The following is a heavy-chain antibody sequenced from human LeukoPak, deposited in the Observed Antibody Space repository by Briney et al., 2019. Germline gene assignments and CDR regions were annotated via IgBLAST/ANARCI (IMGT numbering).Heavy chain of an antibody. CDR3: AKGTGDTGYYFDS. D-gene: IGHD7-27*01. CDR2: LRVGGEL. V-gene: IGHV3-53*01. Sequence: ETLSLTCTVAGGSISSYYWSWVRQAPGKGLEWVSGLRVGGELYYADSVKGRFTISRDKSDNTLYLQMSGLRAEDTAVYHCAKGTGDTGYYFDSWGQGTLVTVSS. J-gene: IGHJ4*02. CDR1: GGSISSYY.